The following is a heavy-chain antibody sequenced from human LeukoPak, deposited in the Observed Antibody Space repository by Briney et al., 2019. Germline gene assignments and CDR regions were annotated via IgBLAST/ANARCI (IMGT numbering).Heavy chain of an antibody. Sequence: GASVKVSCKASGYTFTGYYMHWVRQAPGQGLEWMGWINPNSGGTNYAQKFQGRVTMTRDTSISTVYMELSRLRSDDTAVYYCARILPVAAAAGFDYWGQGTLVTVSS. CDR1: GYTFTGYY. CDR2: INPNSGGT. V-gene: IGHV1-2*02. D-gene: IGHD6-19*01. CDR3: ARILPVAAAAGFDY. J-gene: IGHJ4*02.